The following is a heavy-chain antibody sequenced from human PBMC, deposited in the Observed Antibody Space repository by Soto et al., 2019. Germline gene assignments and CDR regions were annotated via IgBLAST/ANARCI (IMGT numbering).Heavy chain of an antibody. D-gene: IGHD2-21*02. V-gene: IGHV3-66*01. CDR3: ARSGGNYWFDP. CDR2: IYSGGST. Sequence: GSLRLSCAASGFTVSRNYMTWVRQAPGKGLEWVSVIYSGGSTYYADSVKGRFTISRDNSKNTLYLQMNSLRAEDTGVYYCARSGGNYWFDPWGQGTLVTVSS. J-gene: IGHJ5*02. CDR1: GFTVSRNY.